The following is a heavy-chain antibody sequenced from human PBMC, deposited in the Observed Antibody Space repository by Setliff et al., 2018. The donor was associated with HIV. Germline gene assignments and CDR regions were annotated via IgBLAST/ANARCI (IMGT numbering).Heavy chain of an antibody. D-gene: IGHD3-10*01. J-gene: IGHJ5*02. CDR3: ARAGGSGSYYWFDP. V-gene: IGHV4-30-4*08. Sequence: SETLSLTCTVSGGSISSGDYFWSWIRQPPGKGLEWIGYIYYSGSTYYNPSLKSRVTISVDTSKNQFSLKLSSVTAADTAVYYCARAGGSGSYYWFDPWGQGTPVTVSS. CDR2: IYYSGST. CDR1: GGSISSGDYF.